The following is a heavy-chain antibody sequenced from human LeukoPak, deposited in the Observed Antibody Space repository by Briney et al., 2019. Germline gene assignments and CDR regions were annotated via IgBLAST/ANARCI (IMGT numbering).Heavy chain of an antibody. CDR2: IWYDGSNK. CDR1: GFTFSSYG. V-gene: IGHV3-33*06. D-gene: IGHD1-14*01. CDR3: AEGIDRFNKIDY. Sequence: GSLRLSCAASGFTFSSYGMHWVRQAPGKGLEWVAVIWYDGSNKYYADSVKGRFTISRDNSKNTLYLQMNGLRAEDTAVYYCAEGIDRFNKIDYWGQGTLVTVSS. J-gene: IGHJ4*02.